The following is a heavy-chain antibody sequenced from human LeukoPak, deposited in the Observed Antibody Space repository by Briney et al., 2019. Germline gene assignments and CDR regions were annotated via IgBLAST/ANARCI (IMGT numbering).Heavy chain of an antibody. V-gene: IGHV3-11*01. CDR2: ISGSGTTI. CDR3: AREGIYNYYYYYMDV. CDR1: GFTFSDFY. D-gene: IGHD4-11*01. Sequence: PGGSLRLSCAASGFTFSDFYMSWIRQAPGRGLEWVSFISGSGTTIYYADSVQGRFTISRDNAKNSLYLQMNSLRAEDTAVYYCAREGIYNYYYYYMDVWGKGTTVTVSS. J-gene: IGHJ6*03.